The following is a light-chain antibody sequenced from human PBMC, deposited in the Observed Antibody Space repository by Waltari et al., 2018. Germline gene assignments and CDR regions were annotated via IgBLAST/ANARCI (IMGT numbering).Light chain of an antibody. CDR1: SSDVGRYNY. CDR3: SSYTSSTTFV. Sequence: QSALTQPASVSGSPGQSITISCTGTSSDVGRYNYVSWYQQHPGKAPKLMIYDVSKRPSGFSTRFSGSKSGNTASLTISGLQAEDEADYYCSSYTSSTTFVFGTGTKVTVL. J-gene: IGLJ1*01. CDR2: DVS. V-gene: IGLV2-14*01.